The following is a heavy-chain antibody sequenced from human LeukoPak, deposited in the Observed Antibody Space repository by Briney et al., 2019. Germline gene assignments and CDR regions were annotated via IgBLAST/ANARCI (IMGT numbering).Heavy chain of an antibody. V-gene: IGHV3-11*01. D-gene: IGHD3-3*01. J-gene: IGHJ6*02. CDR1: GFTFSDYY. Sequence: PGGSLRLSCAASGFTFSDYYMSWIRQAPGKGLEWVSYISSSGSTIYYADSVKGRFTISRDNAKNSLYLQMNSLRAEDTAVYYCARDQLRFLEWLLPNYYYYGMDVWGQGTTVTVSS. CDR2: ISSSGSTI. CDR3: ARDQLRFLEWLLPNYYYYGMDV.